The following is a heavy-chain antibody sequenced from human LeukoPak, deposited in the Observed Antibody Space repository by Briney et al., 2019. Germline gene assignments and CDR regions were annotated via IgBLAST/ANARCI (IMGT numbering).Heavy chain of an antibody. CDR1: GFTFSSNN. CDR2: ISSSSSYI. J-gene: IGHJ4*02. CDR3: ATLVATSYFDY. Sequence: PGGSLRLSCAASGFTFSSNNMNWVRQAPGKGLEWVSSISSSSSYIYYADSVEGRFTISRDNAKNSLYLQMNSLRAEDTAVYYCATLVATSYFDYWGQGTLVTVSS. D-gene: IGHD5-12*01. V-gene: IGHV3-21*01.